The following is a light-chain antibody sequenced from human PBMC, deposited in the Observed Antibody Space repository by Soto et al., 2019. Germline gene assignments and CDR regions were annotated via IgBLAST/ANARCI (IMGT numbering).Light chain of an antibody. CDR1: ESLVYSDGNTY. Sequence: DVVMTQSPLSLPVTLGQPASISCRSSESLVYSDGNTYLNWFQQRPGQSPRRLFYKVSNRDSGVPDRFSGSGSGTDFTLKISRVEAEDVGLYYCMQGTHRPETFGQGTKVDIK. V-gene: IGKV2-30*01. J-gene: IGKJ1*01. CDR2: KVS. CDR3: MQGTHRPET.